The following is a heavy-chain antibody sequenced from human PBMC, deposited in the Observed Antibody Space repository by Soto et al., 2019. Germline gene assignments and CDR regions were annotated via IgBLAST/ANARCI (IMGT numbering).Heavy chain of an antibody. J-gene: IGHJ3*02. CDR1: GFTFSSYA. CDR2: ISYDGSNK. CDR3: ARDLEPGAFDI. Sequence: PGGSLRLSCAASGFTFSSYAMHWVRQAPGKGLEWVAVISYDGSNKYYADSVKGRFTISRDNSKNTLYLQMNSLRAEDTAVYYCARDLEPGAFDIWGQGTMVTVSS. V-gene: IGHV3-30-3*01.